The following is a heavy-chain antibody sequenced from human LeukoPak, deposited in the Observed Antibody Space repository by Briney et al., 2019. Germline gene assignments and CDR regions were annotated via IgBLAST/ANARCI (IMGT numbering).Heavy chain of an antibody. J-gene: IGHJ3*02. CDR2: IYYSDIT. Sequence: SEPLSLTCTVSGGSVSSGSYYWSWIRQPPGKGLEWIGYIYYSDITSYNPSLKSRVTISVDMSKNQFSLNLSSLTAADTAVYYCARVLGPMYHDAFDIWGLGTMVTVSS. D-gene: IGHD1-26*01. CDR1: GGSVSSGSYY. V-gene: IGHV4-61*01. CDR3: ARVLGPMYHDAFDI.